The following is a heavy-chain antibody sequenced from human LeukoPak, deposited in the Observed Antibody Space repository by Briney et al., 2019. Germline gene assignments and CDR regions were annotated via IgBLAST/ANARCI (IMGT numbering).Heavy chain of an antibody. D-gene: IGHD6-19*01. V-gene: IGHV1-18*01. CDR3: ARPNIAVAGGDFDY. Sequence: AASVKVSCKASGYTFTSYGISWVRQAPGQGLEWMGWVSGYNVNTNYAQKLQGRVTMTTDTITSTAYMELRSLRSDDTAVYYCARPNIAVAGGDFDYWGQGTLVTVSS. CDR1: GYTFTSYG. CDR2: VSGYNVNT. J-gene: IGHJ4*02.